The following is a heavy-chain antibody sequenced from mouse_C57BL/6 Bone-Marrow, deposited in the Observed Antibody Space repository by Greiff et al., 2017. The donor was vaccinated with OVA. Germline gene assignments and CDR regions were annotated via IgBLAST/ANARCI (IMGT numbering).Heavy chain of an antibody. Sequence: QVQLQQPGAELVKPGASVKLSCKASGYTFTSYWMHWVKQRPGQGLEWIGMIHPNSGSTNYNEKFKSKATLTVDKSSSTAYMQLSSLTSEDSAVYYCARRGTTVVAKDYYAMDYWGQGTSVTVSS. J-gene: IGHJ4*01. CDR1: GYTFTSYW. CDR3: ARRGTTVVAKDYYAMDY. CDR2: IHPNSGST. V-gene: IGHV1-64*01. D-gene: IGHD1-1*01.